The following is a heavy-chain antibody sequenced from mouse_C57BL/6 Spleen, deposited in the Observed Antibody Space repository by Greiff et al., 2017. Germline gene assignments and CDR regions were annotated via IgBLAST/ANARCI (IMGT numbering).Heavy chain of an antibody. D-gene: IGHD1-1*02. V-gene: IGHV1-53*01. Sequence: VKLQQPGTELVKPGASGYTFTSYWMHWVKQRPGQGLEWIGNINPSNGGTNYNEKFKSKATRTVDKSSSTAYMQLSSLTSEDSAVYYCARDYPGYWGQGTTLTVSS. CDR3: ARDYPGY. J-gene: IGHJ2*01. CDR1: GYTFTSYW. CDR2: INPSNGGT.